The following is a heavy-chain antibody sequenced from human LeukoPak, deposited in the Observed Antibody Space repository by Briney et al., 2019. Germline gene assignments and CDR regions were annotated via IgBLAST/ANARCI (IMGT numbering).Heavy chain of an antibody. CDR3: ARDIHGGNSDAFDI. CDR2: IYYSGST. Sequence: PSETLSLTCTVSGGSISSGDYDWSWIRQPPGKGLEWITYIYYSGSTYYNPSLKSRVTISVDTSKNQFSLKLSSVTAADMAVYYCARDIHGGNSDAFDIWGQGTLVTVSS. J-gene: IGHJ3*02. V-gene: IGHV4-30-4*01. D-gene: IGHD4-23*01. CDR1: GGSISSGDYD.